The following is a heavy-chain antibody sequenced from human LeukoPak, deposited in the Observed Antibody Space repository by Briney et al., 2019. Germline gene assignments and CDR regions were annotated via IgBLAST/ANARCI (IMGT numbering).Heavy chain of an antibody. J-gene: IGHJ4*02. CDR3: AREDYYDSSGYYSPQSYFDY. Sequence: GGSLRLSCAASGFTFSSYGMHWVRQAPGKGLEWVAVIWYDGSNKYYADSVKGRFTISRDNSKNTLYLQMNSLRAEDTAVYYCAREDYYDSSGYYSPQSYFDYWGQGTLVTVSS. D-gene: IGHD3-22*01. V-gene: IGHV3-33*01. CDR1: GFTFSSYG. CDR2: IWYDGSNK.